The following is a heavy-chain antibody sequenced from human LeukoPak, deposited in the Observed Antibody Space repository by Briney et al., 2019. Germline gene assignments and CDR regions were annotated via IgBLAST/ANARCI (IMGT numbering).Heavy chain of an antibody. Sequence: ASVKVSRKASGGTFSSYAISWVRQAPGQGLEWMGGIIPIFGTANYAQKFQGRVTITADESTSTAYMELSSLRSEDTAVYYCARDITVATISNWFDPWGQGTLVTVSS. CDR3: ARDITVATISNWFDP. D-gene: IGHD5-12*01. V-gene: IGHV1-69*13. CDR1: GGTFSSYA. CDR2: IIPIFGTA. J-gene: IGHJ5*02.